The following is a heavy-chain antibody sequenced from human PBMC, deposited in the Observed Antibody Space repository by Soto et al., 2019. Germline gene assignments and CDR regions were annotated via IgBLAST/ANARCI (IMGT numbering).Heavy chain of an antibody. CDR2: INSGGDTT. Sequence: EVQLLESGGGMVQPGESLRLSCAASGFTFASYTMTWVRQAPGKGLEWVSTINSGGDTTYYSDSVKGRFTISRDSPKITLFLLMTSLRAEDTAVYYCAKSGGPPASLDVYFDYWGQGTLVTVSS. J-gene: IGHJ4*02. V-gene: IGHV3-23*01. D-gene: IGHD2-2*01. CDR1: GFTFASYT. CDR3: AKSGGPPASLDVYFDY.